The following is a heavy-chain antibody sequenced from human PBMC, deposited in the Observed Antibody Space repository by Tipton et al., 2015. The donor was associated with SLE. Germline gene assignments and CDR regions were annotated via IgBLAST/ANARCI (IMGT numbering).Heavy chain of an antibody. Sequence: SLRLSCAASGFTFSTYAMHWVRQAPGKGLEWVAVISYDGSNKYYADSVKGRFTISRDNSKNTLYLQMNSLRAEDTTVYYCAREGLLDYDRYDYWGQGTLVTVSS. D-gene: IGHD4-17*01. V-gene: IGHV3-30*04. CDR2: ISYDGSNK. CDR3: AREGLLDYDRYDY. J-gene: IGHJ4*02. CDR1: GFTFSTYA.